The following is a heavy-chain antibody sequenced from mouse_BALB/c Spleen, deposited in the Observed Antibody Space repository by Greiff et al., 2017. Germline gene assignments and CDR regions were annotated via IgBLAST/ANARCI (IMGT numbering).Heavy chain of an antibody. D-gene: IGHD1-1*01. J-gene: IGHJ2*01. CDR3: TRGGITTAFDC. CDR2: IRLKSNNYAT. Sequence: ESGGGLVQPGGSMKLSCVASGFTFSNYWMNWVRQSPEKGLEWVAEIRLKSNNYATHYAESVKGRFTISRDDSKSSVYLQMNNLRAEDTGIYYCTRGGITTAFDCWGQGTTLTVSS. CDR1: GFTFSNYW. V-gene: IGHV6-6*02.